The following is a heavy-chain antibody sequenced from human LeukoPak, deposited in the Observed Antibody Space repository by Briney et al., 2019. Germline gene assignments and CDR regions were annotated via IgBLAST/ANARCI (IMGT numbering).Heavy chain of an antibody. V-gene: IGHV4-61*02. J-gene: IGHJ4*02. D-gene: IGHD3-22*01. CDR1: GGSISGGGYY. CDR2: IYTSGST. CDR3: ALYGGNYYDSSGYSDY. Sequence: SQTLSLTCTVSGGSISGGGYYWSWIRQPAGKGLEWIGRIYTSGSTNYNPSLKSRVTISVDTSKNQFSLKLSSVTAADTAVYYCALYGGNYYDSSGYSDYWGQGTLVTVSS.